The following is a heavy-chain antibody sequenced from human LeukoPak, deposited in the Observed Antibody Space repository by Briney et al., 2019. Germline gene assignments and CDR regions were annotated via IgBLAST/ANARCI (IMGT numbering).Heavy chain of an antibody. J-gene: IGHJ4*02. D-gene: IGHD3-10*01. Sequence: SETLSLTCTVSGGSISSYYWSWIRQPPGKGLEWIGYIYYSGSTNYNPSLKSRVTISVDTSKNQFSLKLSSVTAADTAVYYCAGLDSTGYFDYWGQGTLVTVSS. V-gene: IGHV4-59*08. CDR3: AGLDSTGYFDY. CDR1: GGSISSYY. CDR2: IYYSGST.